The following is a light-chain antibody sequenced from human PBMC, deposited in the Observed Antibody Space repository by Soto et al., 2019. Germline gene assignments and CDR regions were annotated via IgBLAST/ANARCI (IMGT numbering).Light chain of an antibody. V-gene: IGLV1-44*01. Sequence: QSVLTQPPSASGTPGQRVTISFSGSNSNVGNNTVNWYQQFPGTSPRLLIEANNQRASGVPDRFSGSKSANSASLAISGLKSEDEADYYCAAWDDGLNGWLFGGGSKVTVL. CDR1: NSNVGNNT. J-gene: IGLJ3*02. CDR3: AAWDDGLNGWL. CDR2: ANN.